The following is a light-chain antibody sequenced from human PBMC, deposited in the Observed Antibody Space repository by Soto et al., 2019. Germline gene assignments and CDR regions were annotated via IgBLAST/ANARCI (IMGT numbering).Light chain of an antibody. V-gene: IGKV1-5*03. Sequence: DLQMTQSPSTLSASVGDRVTITCRASQSISSWLAWYQQKPGKAPKLLIYKASSLESGVPSRFSGSGSGTEFTLTISSLQPDDFATYYCQQYNSYSPFFGQGTKLEIK. CDR3: QQYNSYSPF. CDR2: KAS. CDR1: QSISSW. J-gene: IGKJ2*01.